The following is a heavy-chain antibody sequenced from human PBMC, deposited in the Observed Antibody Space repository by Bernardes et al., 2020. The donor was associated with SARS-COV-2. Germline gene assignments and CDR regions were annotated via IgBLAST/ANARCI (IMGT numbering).Heavy chain of an antibody. V-gene: IGHV1-2*02. D-gene: IGHD4-17*01. CDR1: GYTFTDYY. CDR3: AREKDGDYAYYYYGMDV. CDR2: INPNSGGT. J-gene: IGHJ6*02. Sequence: ASVKVSCKASGYTFTDYYMHWVRQAPGQGLEWMGWINPNSGGTNYAQKFQGRVTMTRDTSISTAYMELSRLRSDDTAVHYCAREKDGDYAYYYYGMDVWGQGTTVTVSS.